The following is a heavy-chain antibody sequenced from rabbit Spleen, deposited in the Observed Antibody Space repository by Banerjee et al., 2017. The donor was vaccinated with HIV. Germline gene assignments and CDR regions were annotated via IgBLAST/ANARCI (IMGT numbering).Heavy chain of an antibody. Sequence: QSLEESGGGLVKPGASLTLTCKASGFSFNGGYDMCWVRQAPGKGLEWVACAYAGSSGSTYYASWATGRFTCSKTSSTTVTLQMTSLTAADTATYFCARDSGSSFSSYGMDLWGPGTLVTVS. V-gene: IGHV1S40*01. D-gene: IGHD8-1*01. CDR3: ARDSGSSFSSYGMDL. CDR2: AYAGSSGST. CDR1: GFSFNGGYD. J-gene: IGHJ6*01.